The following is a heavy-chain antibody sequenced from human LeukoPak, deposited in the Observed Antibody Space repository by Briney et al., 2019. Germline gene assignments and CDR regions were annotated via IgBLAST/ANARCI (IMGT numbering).Heavy chain of an antibody. D-gene: IGHD3-16*01. CDR2: IRSYGSNK. Sequence: PGGSLRLSCAASGFIFRGYGMHWVRQAPGKGLEWVAFIRSYGSNKYYADSMKGRFTISRDNSKNTLYLQMNSLRAEDTAVYYCAKDGGLGDYGDYWGQGTLVSVSS. CDR3: AKDGGLGDYGDY. CDR1: GFIFRGYG. V-gene: IGHV3-30*02. J-gene: IGHJ4*02.